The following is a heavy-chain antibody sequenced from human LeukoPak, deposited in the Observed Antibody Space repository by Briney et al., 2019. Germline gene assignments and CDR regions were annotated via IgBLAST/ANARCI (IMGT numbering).Heavy chain of an antibody. D-gene: IGHD2-21*02. J-gene: IGHJ4*02. V-gene: IGHV3-23*01. CDR3: AKVFRGVVVTAIPYYFDY. Sequence: GGSLRLSCAASGFTFSSYAMSWVRQAPGKGVEGVSAISGSVGSTYYADSVKGRFTISRDNSKNTLYLQMNSLRAEDTAVYYCAKVFRGVVVTAIPYYFDYWGQGTLVTVSS. CDR1: GFTFSSYA. CDR2: ISGSVGST.